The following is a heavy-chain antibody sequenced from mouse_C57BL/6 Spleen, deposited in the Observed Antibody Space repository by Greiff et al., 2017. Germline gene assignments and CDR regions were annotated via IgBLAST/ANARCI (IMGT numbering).Heavy chain of an antibody. CDR1: GYTFTSYW. D-gene: IGHD1-1*01. CDR2: IHPNSGST. Sequence: QVQLKQPGAELVKPGASVKLSCKASGYTFTSYWMHWVKQRPGQGLEWIGMIHPNSGSTNYNEKFNSKATLTVDKSSSTAYMQLSSLTSEDSAVYYCAKTVVGYAMDYWGQGTSVTVSS. V-gene: IGHV1-64*01. J-gene: IGHJ4*01. CDR3: AKTVVGYAMDY.